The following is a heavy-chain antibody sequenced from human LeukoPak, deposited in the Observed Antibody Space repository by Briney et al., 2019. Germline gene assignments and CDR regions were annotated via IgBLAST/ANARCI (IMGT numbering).Heavy chain of an antibody. V-gene: IGHV3-7*03. D-gene: IGHD6-13*01. CDR2: IKPDGTTK. Sequence: ETLSLTCAVSGGSISSSNWWSWVRQAPGKGLEWVANIKPDGTTKFYVDSVKGRFTISRDNALNSLYLQMNSLRAEDTAIYYCARSIPYGTTWYGRSDYWGQGTLVTVSS. CDR1: GGSISSSNW. CDR3: ARSIPYGTTWYGRSDY. J-gene: IGHJ4*02.